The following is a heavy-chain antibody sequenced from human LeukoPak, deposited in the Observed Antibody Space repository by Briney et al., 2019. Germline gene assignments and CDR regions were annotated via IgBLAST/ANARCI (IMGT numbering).Heavy chain of an antibody. V-gene: IGHV3-23*01. J-gene: IGHJ3*02. Sequence: PGGSLRLSCAASGFTFSSYAMSWVRQAPGKGLEWVSAISGSGGSTYYADSVKGRFTISRGNSKNTLYLQMNSLRAEDTAVYYCAKDQIVGATKGCAFDIWGQGTMVTVSS. CDR2: ISGSGGST. CDR1: GFTFSSYA. D-gene: IGHD1-26*01. CDR3: AKDQIVGATKGCAFDI.